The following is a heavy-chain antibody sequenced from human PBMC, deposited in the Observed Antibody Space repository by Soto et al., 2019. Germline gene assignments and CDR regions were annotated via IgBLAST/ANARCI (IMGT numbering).Heavy chain of an antibody. D-gene: IGHD3-3*01. CDR3: ARGADYDFWSGYYLRPQGTEPY. J-gene: IGHJ4*02. CDR2: ISSSSSTI. V-gene: IGHV3-48*01. Sequence: PGGSLRLSCAASGFTFSSYAMSWVRQAPGKGLEWVSYISSSSSTIYYADSVKGRFTISRDNAKNSLYLQMNSLRAEDTAVYYCARGADYDFWSGYYLRPQGTEPYWGQGTLVTVSS. CDR1: GFTFSSYA.